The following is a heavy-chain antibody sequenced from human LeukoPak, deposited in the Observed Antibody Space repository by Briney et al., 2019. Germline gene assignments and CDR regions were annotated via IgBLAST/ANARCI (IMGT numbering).Heavy chain of an antibody. CDR2: IWYDGSNK. Sequence: PGGSLRLSCAASGFSFSNDGMHWVRQAPGKGLEWVAVIWYDGSNKYYADSVKGRFTISRDNSKNTLYLQMNSLRAEDTSVYSCARDTGYSSGWYDYWGQGTLVTVSS. D-gene: IGHD6-19*01. V-gene: IGHV3-33*01. J-gene: IGHJ4*02. CDR1: GFSFSNDG. CDR3: ARDTGYSSGWYDY.